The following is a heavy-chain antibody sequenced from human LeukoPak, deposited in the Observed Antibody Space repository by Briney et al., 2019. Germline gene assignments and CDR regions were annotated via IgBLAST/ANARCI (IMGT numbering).Heavy chain of an antibody. J-gene: IGHJ5*02. CDR1: GGSISTYY. D-gene: IGHD3-9*01. CDR2: IYSGGST. CDR3: ATDYDILTGYYA. V-gene: IGHV3-66*01. Sequence: PSETLSLTCTLSGGSISTYYWSWVRQAPGKGLEWVSVIYSGGSTYYADSVKGRFTISRDNSKNTLYLQMNSLRAEDTAVYYCATDYDILTGYYAWGQGTLVTVSS.